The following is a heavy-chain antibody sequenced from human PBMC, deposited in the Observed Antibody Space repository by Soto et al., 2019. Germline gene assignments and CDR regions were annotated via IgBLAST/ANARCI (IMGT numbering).Heavy chain of an antibody. CDR2: IRSKAYGGTT. V-gene: IGHV3-49*04. CDR1: GFTFGDYA. Sequence: GGSLRLSCTASGFTFGDYAMSWVRQAPGKGLEWVGFIRSKAYGGTTEDAASVKDRFTISRDDSKSIAYLQMNSLKTDDRAVYYSTIYWPSSYISTCCYAFDIWGQGTMVTVSS. D-gene: IGHD2-2*01. J-gene: IGHJ3*02. CDR3: TIYWPSSYISTCCYAFDI.